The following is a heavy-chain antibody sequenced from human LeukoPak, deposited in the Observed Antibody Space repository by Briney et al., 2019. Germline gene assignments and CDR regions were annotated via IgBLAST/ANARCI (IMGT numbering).Heavy chain of an antibody. CDR3: AKGYYDSSGYSRAFDI. D-gene: IGHD3-22*01. J-gene: IGHJ3*02. CDR1: GFTSSSYA. V-gene: IGHV3-23*01. CDR2: LTSSGGST. Sequence: GGSLRLSCAASGFTSSSYAMTWVRQAAGKGLEWVSTLTSSGGSTYYADSVKGRFTISRDNSKNTLYLQMNSLRAEDTAVYYCAKGYYDSSGYSRAFDIWGQGTMVTVSS.